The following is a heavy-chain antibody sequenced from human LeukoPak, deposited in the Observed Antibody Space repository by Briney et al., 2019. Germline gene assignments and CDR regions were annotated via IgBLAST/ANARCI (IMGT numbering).Heavy chain of an antibody. J-gene: IGHJ4*02. D-gene: IGHD5-18*01. CDR3: ARDRATAMFDY. CDR2: INSDGSSV. CDR1: GFTFSSYW. Sequence: GGSLRLSCAASGFTFSSYWMHWVRQAPGKGLVWVSRINSDGSSVTYADSVKGRFTISRDNAKNTLYLQMNSLRAEDTAVYYCARDRATAMFDYWAQGTLVTVSS. V-gene: IGHV3-74*01.